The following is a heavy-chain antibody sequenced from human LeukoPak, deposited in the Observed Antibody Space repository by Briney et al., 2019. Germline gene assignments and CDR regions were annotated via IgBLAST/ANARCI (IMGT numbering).Heavy chain of an antibody. CDR1: GFTVSTHY. J-gene: IGHJ3*02. Sequence: GGSLRLSCAASGFTVSTHYMSCVRQARGKGLEGVSLINNGGSTYYADSVKGRLTISRDNSKNTVSLQMNSLRAEDTAVYYCAKDRLAEHDTFDIWGQGTVVTVSS. CDR3: AKDRLAEHDTFDI. CDR2: INNGGST. D-gene: IGHD6-13*01. V-gene: IGHV3-66*02.